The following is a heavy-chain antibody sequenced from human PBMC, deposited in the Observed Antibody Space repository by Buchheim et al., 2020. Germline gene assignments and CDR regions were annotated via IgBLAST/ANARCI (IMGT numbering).Heavy chain of an antibody. D-gene: IGHD2-15*01. CDR1: GYTFTSYY. V-gene: IGHV1-46*01. CDR3: ARDFRYCSVGSCYSHFDY. CDR2: INPSGGST. Sequence: QVQLVQSGAEVKKPGASVKVSCKASGYTFTSYYMHWVRQPPGQGLEWMGIINPSGGSTSYAQKFQGRVTMTRDTSTSTDAMELSSLGSEDTGVYYCARDFRYCSVGSCYSHFDYWGQGTL. J-gene: IGHJ4*02.